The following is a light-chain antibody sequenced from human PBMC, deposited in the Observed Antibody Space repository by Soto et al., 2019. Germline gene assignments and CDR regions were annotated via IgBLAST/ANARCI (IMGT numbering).Light chain of an antibody. V-gene: IGKV3-11*01. CDR3: QQRRNWQPIST. J-gene: IGKJ3*01. CDR2: DAS. Sequence: DIVLTQSPATLSLSPGERATISCRASQSVSSYLAWYQQKPGQAPRLLIYDASNRSTGIPARFSGSGSGTAVTLTTRSLEPQDFAVYYCQQRRNWQPISTFGHGTKLDIK. CDR1: QSVSSY.